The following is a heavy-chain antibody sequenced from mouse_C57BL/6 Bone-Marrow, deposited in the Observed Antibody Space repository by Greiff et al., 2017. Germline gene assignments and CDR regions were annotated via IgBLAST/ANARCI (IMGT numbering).Heavy chain of an antibody. CDR2: ISNKANNPAS. V-gene: IGHV6-6*01. J-gene: IGHJ2*01. CDR1: GFTFSDAW. Sequence: EVQLQESGGGLVQPGGSMKLSCASSGFTFSDAWMYWVRQSPEKGLELVAAISNKANNPASYYAVSVQGRFNISSDDSKSSAYLQMNSLRAEDTGIYYCSSYPHRKGYWGQGTTLTVSS. D-gene: IGHD3-1*01. CDR3: SSYPHRKGY.